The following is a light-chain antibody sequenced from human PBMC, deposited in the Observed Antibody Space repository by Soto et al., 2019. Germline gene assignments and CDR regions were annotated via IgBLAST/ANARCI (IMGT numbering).Light chain of an antibody. Sequence: QSVLTQPPSASGTPGQRVTISCSGSNSNIGSKIVSWYQQVLGTAPKLLIYSTSQRPSGVPDRFSGSKSGTSASLAISGLQSEDEADYYCAAWDDSLNGYVFGTRTKVTVL. CDR3: AAWDDSLNGYV. CDR2: STS. J-gene: IGLJ1*01. V-gene: IGLV1-44*01. CDR1: NSNIGSKI.